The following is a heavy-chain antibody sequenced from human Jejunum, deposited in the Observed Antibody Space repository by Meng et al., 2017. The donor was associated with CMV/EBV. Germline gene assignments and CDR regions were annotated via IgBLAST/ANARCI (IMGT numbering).Heavy chain of an antibody. CDR3: ASNRFCGSSCSDSWFDP. CDR1: TVRSNS. Sequence: TVRSNSMTWVRPAPGKGLEWLSLIYSGGETHYADSVKGRFTISRDDSKNTLYLQMDSLRADDDTAVYYCASNRFCGSSCSDSWFDPWGQGTLVTVSS. J-gene: IGHJ5*02. CDR2: IYSGGET. V-gene: IGHV3-53*01. D-gene: IGHD2-15*01.